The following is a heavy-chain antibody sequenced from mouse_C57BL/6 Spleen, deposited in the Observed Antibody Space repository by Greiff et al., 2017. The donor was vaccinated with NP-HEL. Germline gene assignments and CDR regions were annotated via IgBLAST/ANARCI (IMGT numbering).Heavy chain of an antibody. CDR3: TIRGGLPWYFDV. CDR2: IDPENGDT. Sequence: EVQLQQSGAELVRPGASVKLSCTASGFNIKDDYMHWVKQRPEQGLEWIGWIDPENGDTEYASKFQGKATIIADTSSNTAYLQLSSLTSEDTAVYYCTIRGGLPWYFDVWGTGTTVTVSS. J-gene: IGHJ1*03. D-gene: IGHD2-2*01. V-gene: IGHV14-4*01. CDR1: GFNIKDDY.